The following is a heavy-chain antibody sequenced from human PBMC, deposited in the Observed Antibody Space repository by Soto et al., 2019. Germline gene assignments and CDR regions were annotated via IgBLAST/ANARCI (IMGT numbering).Heavy chain of an antibody. CDR1: GFNFSSYG. CDR3: AKSITMVRGVMDVFDI. V-gene: IGHV3-30*18. Sequence: GSLRLSCAASGFNFSSYGMHWVRQAPGKGLEWMAVISYDGSNEHYGDYVKGRFTISRDNSKNTLSLQINSLRAEDTAVYYCAKSITMVRGVMDVFDIWGLGTMVTVSS. J-gene: IGHJ3*02. D-gene: IGHD3-10*01. CDR2: ISYDGSNE.